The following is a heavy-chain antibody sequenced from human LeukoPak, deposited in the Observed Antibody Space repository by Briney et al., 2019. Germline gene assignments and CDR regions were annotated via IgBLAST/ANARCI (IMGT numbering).Heavy chain of an antibody. D-gene: IGHD1-1*01. V-gene: IGHV4-31*03. J-gene: IGHJ5*02. CDR1: GGSISSGDYY. CDR2: IYYTGTT. Sequence: SETLSLTCTVSGGSISSGDYYWSWIRRHPVKGLEWLGNIYYTGTTYYNPSLRSRLTISRGTSKNQFFLKLSSVTAADTAVYYCAKALDPWGQGTLVTVSS. CDR3: AKALDP.